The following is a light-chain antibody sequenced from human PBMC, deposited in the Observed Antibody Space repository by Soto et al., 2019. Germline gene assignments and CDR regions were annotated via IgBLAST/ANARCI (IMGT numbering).Light chain of an antibody. CDR1: SSDVGSYNL. CDR2: EGS. V-gene: IGLV2-23*01. CDR3: CSYAGSSTSSYF. J-gene: IGLJ1*01. Sequence: QSALTQPASVSGSPGQSITISCTGTSSDVGSYNLVSWYQQHPGKAPKLMIYEGSKRPSGVSNRFSGSKSGNTASLTISGLQAEDEADYYCCSYAGSSTSSYFFGTGTKATVL.